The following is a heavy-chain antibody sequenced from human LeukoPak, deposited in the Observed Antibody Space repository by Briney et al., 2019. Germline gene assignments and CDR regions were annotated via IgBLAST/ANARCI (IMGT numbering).Heavy chain of an antibody. CDR1: GFTFSSYA. D-gene: IGHD1-26*01. Sequence: GRSMRLSCAASGFTFSSYAMSWVRQAPGKGLEWVSGITDSCGNTYYADSVKGRFTISRDNSNNMVYLQMNSLRAEDMAKYYCAKAAADTYYRFFDYWGQGILVTVSS. J-gene: IGHJ4*02. V-gene: IGHV3-23*01. CDR3: AKAAADTYYRFFDY. CDR2: ITDSCGNT.